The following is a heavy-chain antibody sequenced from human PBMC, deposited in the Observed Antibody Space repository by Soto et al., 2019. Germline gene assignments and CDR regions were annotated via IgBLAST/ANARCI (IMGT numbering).Heavy chain of an antibody. Sequence: GASLRLSSAASGFTFSSYSLHSVAQAPGKGLGWVAVVSYDASNKYYADSVKGRCTISRDNSTNTLSLQMNSLRPEDTAVYYCARVLAVVTVPGNAFDTWGPGT. J-gene: IGHJ3*02. CDR2: VSYDASNK. CDR3: ARVLAVVTVPGNAFDT. CDR1: GFTFSSYS. V-gene: IGHV3-30*04. D-gene: IGHD2-2*01.